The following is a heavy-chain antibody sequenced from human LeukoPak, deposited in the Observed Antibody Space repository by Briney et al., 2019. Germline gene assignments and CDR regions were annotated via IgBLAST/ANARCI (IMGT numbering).Heavy chain of an antibody. J-gene: IGHJ4*02. CDR1: GFTFDDYA. Sequence: PGGSLRLSCAASGFTFDDYAMHWVRQAPGKGLEWVSGISWNSGSIGYADSVKGRFTISRDNAKNSLYLQMHSLRAEDTALYYCVKVRGYSYGYVDYWDQGTLVTVSS. CDR2: ISWNSGSI. CDR3: VKVRGYSYGYVDY. V-gene: IGHV3-9*01. D-gene: IGHD5-18*01.